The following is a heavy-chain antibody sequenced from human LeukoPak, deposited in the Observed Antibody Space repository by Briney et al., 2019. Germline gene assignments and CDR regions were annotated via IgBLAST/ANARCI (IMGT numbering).Heavy chain of an antibody. CDR1: GFTFNSYS. D-gene: IGHD2-21*02. V-gene: IGHV3-23*01. Sequence: GGSLRLSCVASGFTFNSYSMSWVRQAPGKGLEWVSLISNGGSTYYSDSVKGRFTISKEISENKSYLQMKSLRAEDTAVYYCAKEARQCGPDCFSLLDCWGQGTLVTVSS. J-gene: IGHJ4*02. CDR3: AKEARQCGPDCFSLLDC. CDR2: ISNGGST.